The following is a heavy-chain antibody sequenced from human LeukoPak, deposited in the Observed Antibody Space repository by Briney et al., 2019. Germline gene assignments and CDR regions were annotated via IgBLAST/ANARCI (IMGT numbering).Heavy chain of an antibody. Sequence: LSGTLSLTCDVSGGSISISNWLSWVRQSPGKGLEWIGEIYHNGRTNYNPSLKSRVTISIDESQTQFSLRLTSVTAADTGVYYCARDAYSTGWYIGYWGQGTLVTISS. CDR2: IYHNGRT. CDR1: GGSISISNW. J-gene: IGHJ4*02. V-gene: IGHV4-4*02. CDR3: ARDAYSTGWYIGY. D-gene: IGHD6-19*01.